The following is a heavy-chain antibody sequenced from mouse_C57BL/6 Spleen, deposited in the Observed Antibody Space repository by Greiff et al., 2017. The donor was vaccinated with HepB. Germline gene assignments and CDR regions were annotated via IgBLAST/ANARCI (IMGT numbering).Heavy chain of an antibody. Sequence: EVRLVESGGDLVKPGGSLKLSCAASGFTFNSYGMSWVRQTPDKRLEWVATISSGGSYTYYPDSVKGRFTISRDNAKNTLYLQMSSLKSEDTAMYYCARQKDYGSSYWYFDVWGTGTTVTVSS. D-gene: IGHD1-1*01. CDR3: ARQKDYGSSYWYFDV. CDR1: GFTFNSYG. V-gene: IGHV5-6*01. CDR2: ISSGGSYT. J-gene: IGHJ1*03.